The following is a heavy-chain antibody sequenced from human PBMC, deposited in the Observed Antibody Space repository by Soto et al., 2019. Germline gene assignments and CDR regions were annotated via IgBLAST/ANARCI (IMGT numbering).Heavy chain of an antibody. CDR3: ARDLVDYYDSSGSNWFDP. CDR1: GGTFSSYA. CDR2: IIPIFGTA. Sequence: GASVKVSCKASGGTFSSYAISWVRQAPGQGLEWMGGIIPIFGTANYAQKFQGRVTITADESTSTAYMELSSLISEDTAVYYCARDLVDYYDSSGSNWFDPWGQGTLVTVSS. D-gene: IGHD3-22*01. J-gene: IGHJ5*02. V-gene: IGHV1-69*13.